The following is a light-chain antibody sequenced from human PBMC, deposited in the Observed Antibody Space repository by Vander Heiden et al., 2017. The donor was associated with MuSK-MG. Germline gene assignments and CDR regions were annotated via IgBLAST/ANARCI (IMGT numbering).Light chain of an antibody. CDR3: SAYTSSISFV. V-gene: IGLV2-14*01. J-gene: IGLJ1*01. CDR2: DVS. CDR1: STDVGAHNY. Sequence: QSALTQPASVSGSPGRAITTSLTGTSTDVGAHNYVSWYQQHPGKATKLMIDDVSDRPSWVSPRFSGAKAGNTASLTIAGLQAEDEAEYYCSAYTSSISFVFGTGTKVTVL.